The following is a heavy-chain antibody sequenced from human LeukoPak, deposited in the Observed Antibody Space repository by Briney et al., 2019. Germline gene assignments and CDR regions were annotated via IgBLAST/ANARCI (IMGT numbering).Heavy chain of an antibody. J-gene: IGHJ4*02. V-gene: IGHV5-51*01. CDR2: IYPSDSAT. CDR3: ARQESLGGWTDY. D-gene: IGHD6-19*01. CDR1: GYSFTSYW. Sequence: GESLKISCKGSGYSFTSYWIGWVRQMPGKGLERMGIIYPSDSATRYSPSFQGQVIISADKSISTIYLQWSSLKASDTAIYHCARQESLGGWTDYWGQGTLVTVSS.